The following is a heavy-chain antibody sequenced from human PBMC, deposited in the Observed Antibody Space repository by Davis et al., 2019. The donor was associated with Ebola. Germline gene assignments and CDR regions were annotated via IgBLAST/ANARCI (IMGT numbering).Heavy chain of an antibody. V-gene: IGHV3-48*03. CDR1: EFTFSSYE. CDR3: AREAPFCGGDCLDY. CDR2: IDSSASTT. Sequence: GESLKISCAASEFTFSSYEMNWVRQAPGKGPEWVSYIDSSASTTYYADSVKGRFTISRDNAKNSLFLQMNSLTAEDTALYYCAREAPFCGGDCLDYWGQGTLVTVSS. J-gene: IGHJ4*02. D-gene: IGHD2-21*01.